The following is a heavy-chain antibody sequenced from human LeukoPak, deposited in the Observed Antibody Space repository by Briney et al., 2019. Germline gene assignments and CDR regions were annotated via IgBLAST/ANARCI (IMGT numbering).Heavy chain of an antibody. V-gene: IGHV4-31*03. CDR2: IYYSGST. Sequence: SETLSLTCTVSGGSVSSGDYYWSWIRQLPGKGLEWIGYIYYSGSTYYNPSLKSRLTISVDTSKNQFSLKLSSVTAADTAVYYCARRRGNTSGFQGYYFDYWGQGTLVTVSS. CDR1: GGSVSSGDYY. D-gene: IGHD6-19*01. CDR3: ARRRGNTSGFQGYYFDY. J-gene: IGHJ4*02.